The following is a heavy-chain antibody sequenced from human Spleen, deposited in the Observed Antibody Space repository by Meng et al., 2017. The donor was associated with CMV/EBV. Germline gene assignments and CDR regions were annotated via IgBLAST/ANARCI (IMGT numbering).Heavy chain of an antibody. CDR2: INHSGST. CDR1: GGSFSGYY. J-gene: IGHJ5*02. V-gene: IGHV4-34*01. Sequence: GSLRLSCAVYGGSFSGYYWSWIRQPPGKGLEWIGEINHSGSTNYNPSLKSRVTISVDTSKNQFSLKLSSVTAADTAVYYCAREPGGPWTMVRGVKLPVPFDPWGQGTLVTVSS. D-gene: IGHD3-10*01. CDR3: AREPGGPWTMVRGVKLPVPFDP.